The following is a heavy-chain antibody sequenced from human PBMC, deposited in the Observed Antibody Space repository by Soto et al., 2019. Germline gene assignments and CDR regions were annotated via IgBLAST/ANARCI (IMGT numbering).Heavy chain of an antibody. CDR3: ASHYGSGGYYPLDY. CDR1: GFTFSSYA. CDR2: ISYDGSNK. Sequence: GGSLRLSCAASGFTFSSYAMHWVRQAPGKGLEWVAVISYDGSNKYYADSVKGRFTISRDNSKNTLYLQMNSLRAEDTAVYYCASHYGSGGYYPLDYWGQGTLVTVSS. D-gene: IGHD3-10*01. J-gene: IGHJ4*02. V-gene: IGHV3-30-3*01.